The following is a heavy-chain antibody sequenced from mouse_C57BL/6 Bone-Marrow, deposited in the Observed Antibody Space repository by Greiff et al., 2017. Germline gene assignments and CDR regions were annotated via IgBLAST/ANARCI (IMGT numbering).Heavy chain of an antibody. CDR3: AREREVYGSSQYWYFYV. CDR2: INPGSGGT. J-gene: IGHJ1*03. D-gene: IGHD1-1*01. V-gene: IGHV1-54*01. Sequence: QVQLKESGAELVRPGTSVKVSCKASGYAFTNYLIEWVKQRPGQGLEWIGVINPGSGGTNYNEKFKGKATLTADKSSSTSYMQLSSLTSEDSAVYFCAREREVYGSSQYWYFYVWGTGTTVTVSA. CDR1: GYAFTNYL.